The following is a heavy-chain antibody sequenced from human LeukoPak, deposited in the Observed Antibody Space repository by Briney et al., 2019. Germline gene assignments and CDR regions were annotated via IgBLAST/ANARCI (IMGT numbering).Heavy chain of an antibody. V-gene: IGHV6-1*01. CDR3: AKVQPVEGTGNAFDI. CDR2: TYYRSKWYN. CDR1: GDSVSSNSAA. Sequence: SQTLSLTCGISGDSVSSNSAAWNWSRQSPSRGLEGLGRTYYRSKWYNDYAVSVKSRITINPDTSKNQFSLQLTSVTPEDTAVYYCAKVQPVEGTGNAFDIWGQGTMVTVSS. D-gene: IGHD2-2*01. J-gene: IGHJ3*02.